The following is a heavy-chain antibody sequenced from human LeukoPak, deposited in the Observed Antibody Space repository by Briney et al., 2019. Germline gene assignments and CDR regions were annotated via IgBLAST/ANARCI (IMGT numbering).Heavy chain of an antibody. Sequence: GGSLRLSCATSGFIFSNYWMSWVRQAPGKGLEWVANIKQDGSEKHYVDSVKGRFTISRDNAKNSLYLQMNSLRAEDTAVYYCARDYSATGGKDYWGQGTLVTVSS. J-gene: IGHJ4*02. V-gene: IGHV3-7*01. D-gene: IGHD1-14*01. CDR1: GFIFSNYW. CDR3: ARDYSATGGKDY. CDR2: IKQDGSEK.